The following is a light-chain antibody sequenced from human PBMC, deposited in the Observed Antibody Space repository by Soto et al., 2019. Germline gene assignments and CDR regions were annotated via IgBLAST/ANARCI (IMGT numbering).Light chain of an antibody. Sequence: EMVLTQSPGTLSLSPGERATFSCRASQSVSRKLAWYQQKPGQAPRLLIYGASTRATGIPARFSGSGSGTEFTLTISSLKPEDFAVYYCQQYNNWHPITFGHGTRLEIK. CDR3: QQYNNWHPIT. CDR2: GAS. J-gene: IGKJ5*01. V-gene: IGKV3-15*01. CDR1: QSVSRK.